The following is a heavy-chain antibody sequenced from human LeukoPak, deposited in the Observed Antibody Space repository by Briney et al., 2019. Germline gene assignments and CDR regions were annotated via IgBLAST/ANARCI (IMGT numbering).Heavy chain of an antibody. J-gene: IGHJ4*02. CDR3: ARGRKVRGVIITD. CDR1: GGSFSGYY. D-gene: IGHD3-10*01. CDR2: INHSGST. Sequence: PSETLSLTCAVYGGSFSGYYWSWIRQPPGKGLEWIGEINHSGSTNYNRSLKSRVTISVDTSKNQFSLKLSSVTAADTAVYYCARGRKVRGVIITDWGQGTLVTVSS. V-gene: IGHV4-34*01.